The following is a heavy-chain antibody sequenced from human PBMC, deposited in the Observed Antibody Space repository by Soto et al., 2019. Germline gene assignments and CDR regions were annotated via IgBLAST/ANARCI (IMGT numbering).Heavy chain of an antibody. CDR2: VSYSGST. J-gene: IGHJ4*02. CDR1: GDSVNSYY. CDR3: GRAETSCIHYFDY. Sequence: PSETLSLPCTVTGDSVNSYYWSWMRQPPGKGLECMGYVSYSGSTNYNPSLKSRVTISVDTFNTQVCVRQKSVTAANTAVYYCGRAETSCIHYFDYLGQGSLVTVSS. D-gene: IGHD2-15*01. V-gene: IGHV4-59*02.